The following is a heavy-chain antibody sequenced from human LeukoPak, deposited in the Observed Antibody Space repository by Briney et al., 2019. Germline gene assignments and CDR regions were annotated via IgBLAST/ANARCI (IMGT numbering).Heavy chain of an antibody. Sequence: GGSLRLSCAASGFTFSSYSMNWVRQAPGRGLEWVAFIRYDGSNKYYTDSVKGRFTISRDNSKNTLYLQMHSLRAEDTAVYYCAKGRGWEASYYYYYMDVWGKGTTVTTSS. CDR1: GFTFSSYS. CDR2: IRYDGSNK. V-gene: IGHV3-30*02. D-gene: IGHD1-26*01. J-gene: IGHJ6*03. CDR3: AKGRGWEASYYYYYMDV.